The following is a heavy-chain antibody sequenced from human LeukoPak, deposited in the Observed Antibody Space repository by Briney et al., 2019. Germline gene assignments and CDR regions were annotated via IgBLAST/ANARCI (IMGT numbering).Heavy chain of an antibody. CDR2: INHSGST. V-gene: IGHV4-34*01. CDR1: GGSFSGYY. J-gene: IGHJ4*02. D-gene: IGHD3-10*01. CDR3: ARVSGTMVRGVIPYYFDY. Sequence: SETLSLTCAVYGGSFSGYYWSWIRQPPGKGLEWIGEINHSGSTNYNPSLKSRVTISVATSKNQFSLKLSSVTAADTAVYYCARVSGTMVRGVIPYYFDYWGQGTLVTVSS.